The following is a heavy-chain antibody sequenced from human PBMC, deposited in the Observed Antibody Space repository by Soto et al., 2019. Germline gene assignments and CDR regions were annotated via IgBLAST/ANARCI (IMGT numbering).Heavy chain of an antibody. J-gene: IGHJ4*02. Sequence: EASVNVSFKASGYTFTIYFIIVLRQAPGQGLEWMGWSSAYNGNTNYAQKIQGRVTMTTDTSTSTAYMELRSLRSDDTAVYYCAREYSGSFPYLDSWGQGTLVTVSS. CDR1: GYTFTIYF. D-gene: IGHD1-26*01. V-gene: IGHV1-18*04. CDR2: SSAYNGNT. CDR3: AREYSGSFPYLDS.